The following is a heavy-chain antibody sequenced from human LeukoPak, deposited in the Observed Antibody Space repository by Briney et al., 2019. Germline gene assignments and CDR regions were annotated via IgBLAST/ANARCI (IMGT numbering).Heavy chain of an antibody. CDR2: INHSGST. Sequence: SETLSLTCAVYGGSFSGYYWSWIRQPPGKGLEWIGEINHSGSTNYNPSLKSRVTVSVDTSKNQFSLKLSSVTAADTAVYYCARGRHPDTVLMVYAIRRGGYFDYWGQGTLVTASS. J-gene: IGHJ4*02. CDR1: GGSFSGYY. D-gene: IGHD2-8*01. CDR3: ARGRHPDTVLMVYAIRRGGYFDY. V-gene: IGHV4-34*01.